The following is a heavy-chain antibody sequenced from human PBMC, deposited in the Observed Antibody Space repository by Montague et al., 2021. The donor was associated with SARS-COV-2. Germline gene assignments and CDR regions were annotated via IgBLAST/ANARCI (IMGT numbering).Heavy chain of an antibody. CDR2: VYHTGST. Sequence: SETLSPTCSVSGVSISSGSYYWSWVRQPPGKGLEWTGYVYHTGSTYFNPSLKSRVTLSIDTSKNQFSLNLTSVTAADTAVYYCVREKYYFDDSGSKWGQGTLVTV. D-gene: IGHD3-22*01. CDR1: GVSISSGSYY. V-gene: IGHV4-61*01. CDR3: VREKYYFDDSGSK. J-gene: IGHJ4*02.